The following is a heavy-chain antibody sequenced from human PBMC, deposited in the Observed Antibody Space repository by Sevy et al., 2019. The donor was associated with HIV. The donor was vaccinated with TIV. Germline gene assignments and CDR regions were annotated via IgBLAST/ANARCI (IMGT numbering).Heavy chain of an antibody. CDR2: IRSKANSYAT. J-gene: IGHJ6*03. Sequence: GGSLRLSCAASGFTFSGSAMHWVRQASGKGLEWVGRIRSKANSYATAYAASVKGRFTISRDDSKNTAYLQTNSLKTEDTAVYYCTRDRESGSYPGYYYYYYMDVWGKGTMVTVSS. D-gene: IGHD1-26*01. CDR3: TRDRESGSYPGYYYYYYMDV. V-gene: IGHV3-73*01. CDR1: GFTFSGSA.